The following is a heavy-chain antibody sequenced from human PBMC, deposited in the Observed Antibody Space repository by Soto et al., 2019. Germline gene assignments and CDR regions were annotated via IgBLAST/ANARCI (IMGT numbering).Heavy chain of an antibody. D-gene: IGHD6-13*01. CDR3: ARSSHKESWFDP. Sequence: TSETLSLTCTVSGGSVSNFYWNWSRQPAWKRLEWIGRIYTSGSTNYNPSLRSRVTMSIDTSRNQFSLKLNSVTAADTAVYYCARSSHKESWFDPWGQGTLVTLSS. CDR2: IYTSGST. V-gene: IGHV4-4*07. CDR1: GGSVSNFY. J-gene: IGHJ5*02.